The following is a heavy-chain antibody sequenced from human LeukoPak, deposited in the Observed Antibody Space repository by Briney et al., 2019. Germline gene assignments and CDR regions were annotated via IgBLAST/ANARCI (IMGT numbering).Heavy chain of an antibody. V-gene: IGHV1-2*02. D-gene: IGHD2-2*01. Sequence: ASVKVSCKASGYTFTGYYMHWVRQAPGQGLEWMGWINPNSGGTNYAQKFQGRVTMTRDTSISTAYMELSRLRSDDTAVYCCASSVVVPAAQFRYWGQGTLVTVSS. J-gene: IGHJ4*02. CDR2: INPNSGGT. CDR3: ASSVVVPAAQFRY. CDR1: GYTFTGYY.